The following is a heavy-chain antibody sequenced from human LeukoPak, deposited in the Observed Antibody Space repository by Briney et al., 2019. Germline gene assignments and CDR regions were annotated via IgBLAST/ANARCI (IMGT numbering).Heavy chain of an antibody. J-gene: IGHJ5*02. D-gene: IGHD6-19*01. CDR3: ARNSPIGSSGWYNWFDP. CDR1: GGSISSYY. V-gene: IGHV4-4*07. CDR2: IYTSGST. Sequence: PSETLSLTCTVSGGSISSYYWSWIRQPAGKGLEWIGRIYTSGSTNYNPSLKSRVTISVDTSKNQFSLKLSSVTAADTAVYYCARNSPIGSSGWYNWFDPWGQGTLVTVSS.